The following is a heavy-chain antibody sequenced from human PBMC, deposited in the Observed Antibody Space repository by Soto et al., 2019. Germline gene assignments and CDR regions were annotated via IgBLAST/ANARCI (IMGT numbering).Heavy chain of an antibody. CDR2: ISYDGSRK. J-gene: IGHJ6*02. CDR3: ARGDREDIEEVVGVRPGEYSMDV. V-gene: IGHV3-30-3*01. D-gene: IGHD1-26*01. Sequence: DLVESGGGVVQPGSSLRLSCAATEFTFRIFAMHWLRQSPGKGLEWVAVISYDGSRKADSVKGRFTVSRDNSRNTLYLQMNSLRAEDTAIYYCARGDREDIEEVVGVRPGEYSMDVWGQGTTVTVSS. CDR1: EFTFRIFA.